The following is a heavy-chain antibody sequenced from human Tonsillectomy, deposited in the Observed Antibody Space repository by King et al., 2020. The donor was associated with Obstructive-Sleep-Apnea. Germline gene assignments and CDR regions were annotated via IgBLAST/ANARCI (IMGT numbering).Heavy chain of an antibody. Sequence: VQLQQWGAGLLRPSETLSLTCAVYGGSFSDYYWSWIRQPPGKGLEWIGEINHSGSTNYNPSLKSRVTISVDTSKNQFSLKLSAVTAADTAMYYCAREPLSDYGWGSNWYFDLWGRGTLVTVSS. CDR2: INHSGST. D-gene: IGHD3-10*01. CDR1: GGSFSDYY. CDR3: AREPLSDYGWGSNWYFDL. V-gene: IGHV4-34*01. J-gene: IGHJ2*01.